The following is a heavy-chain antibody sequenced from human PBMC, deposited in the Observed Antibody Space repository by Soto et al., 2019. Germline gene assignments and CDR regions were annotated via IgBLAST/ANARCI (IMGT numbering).Heavy chain of an antibody. D-gene: IGHD3-22*01. CDR3: ARISDINYYDSSDAFDI. CDR2: IYYSGST. J-gene: IGHJ3*02. V-gene: IGHV4-31*03. Sequence: SETLSLTCTVSGGSISSGGYYWSWIRQHPGKGLEWIGYIYYSGSTYYNPSLKSRVTISVDTSKNQFSLKLSSVTAADTAVYYCARISDINYYDSSDAFDIWGQGTMVTVSS. CDR1: GGSISSGGYY.